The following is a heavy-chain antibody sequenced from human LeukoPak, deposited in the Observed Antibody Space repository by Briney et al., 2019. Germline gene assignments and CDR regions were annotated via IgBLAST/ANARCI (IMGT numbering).Heavy chain of an antibody. V-gene: IGHV1-69*13. CDR3: ARDRGITGTTGFIS. J-gene: IGHJ5*01. Sequence: SVKVSCKASGGTFSSYAISWVRQAPGQGLEWMGGIIPIFGTANYAQKFQGRVTITADESTSTVYMELSSLRSEDTAVYYCARDRGITGTTGFISWGQGTLVTVSS. CDR2: IIPIFGTA. D-gene: IGHD1-7*01. CDR1: GGTFSSYA.